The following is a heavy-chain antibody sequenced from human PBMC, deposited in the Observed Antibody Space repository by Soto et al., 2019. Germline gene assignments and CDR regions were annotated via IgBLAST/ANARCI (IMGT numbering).Heavy chain of an antibody. CDR3: TTDPVTMIVVVPSSG. Sequence: SLRPSCAASGFTFTHYWMSSARQAPGKGLEWVANIKQDGSRKYYAAPVKGRFTISRDDSKNTLYLQMNGLKTEDTAVYYCTTDPVTMIVVVPSSGWGQETLVTVSS. CDR1: GFTFTHYW. D-gene: IGHD3-22*01. CDR2: IKQDGSRK. J-gene: IGHJ4*02. V-gene: IGHV3-15*01.